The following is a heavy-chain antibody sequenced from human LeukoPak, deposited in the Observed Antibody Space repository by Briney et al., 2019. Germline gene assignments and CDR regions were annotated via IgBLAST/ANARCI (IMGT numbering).Heavy chain of an antibody. J-gene: IGHJ5*02. V-gene: IGHV3-30*04. Sequence: PGGSLRVSCAASGFTFSSYAMHWVRQAPGKGLEWVAVISYDGSNKYYADSVKGRFTISRDNSKNTLYLQMNSLRAEDTAVYYCARALVPGYSSSWYPGWFDPWGQGTLVTVSS. CDR3: ARALVPGYSSSWYPGWFDP. CDR2: ISYDGSNK. CDR1: GFTFSSYA. D-gene: IGHD6-13*01.